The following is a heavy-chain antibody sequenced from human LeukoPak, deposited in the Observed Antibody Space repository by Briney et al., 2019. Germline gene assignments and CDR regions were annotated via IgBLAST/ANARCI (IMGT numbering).Heavy chain of an antibody. V-gene: IGHV3-7*01. CDR2: IKQDGSEK. D-gene: IGHD3-22*01. J-gene: IGHJ4*02. Sequence: GGSLRLSCAASGFTFSSYWMSWVRQAPGKGLEWVANIKQDGSEKYYVDSVKGRFTISRDNAKNSLYLQMNSLRAEDTAVYYCAKDFWPSYYYDSSGSIDYWGQGTLVTVSS. CDR3: AKDFWPSYYYDSSGSIDY. CDR1: GFTFSSYW.